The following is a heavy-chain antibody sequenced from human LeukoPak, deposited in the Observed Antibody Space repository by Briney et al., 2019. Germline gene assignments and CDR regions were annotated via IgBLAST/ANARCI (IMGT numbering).Heavy chain of an antibody. Sequence: SQTLSLTCTVSGGSISSGDYHWSWIRQPPGKGLEWIAYIYYSGSTYYNPSLKSRVTISVDTSKNQFSLKLSSATAADTAVYYCAAYCSSTSCPFDIWGQGTMVTVSS. J-gene: IGHJ3*02. CDR3: AAYCSSTSCPFDI. CDR2: IYYSGST. V-gene: IGHV4-30-4*01. CDR1: GGSISSGDYH. D-gene: IGHD2-2*01.